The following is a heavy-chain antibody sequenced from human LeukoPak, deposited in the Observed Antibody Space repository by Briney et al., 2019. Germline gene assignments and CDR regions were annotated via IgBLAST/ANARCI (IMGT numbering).Heavy chain of an antibody. Sequence: GESLKTSCKGSGYSFTSYCIGWVRQMPGKGLEWMGIIYPGDSGPTYSPSFQGQVTISVDKSINTAYLQWSSLQASDTAMYYCGMSGDRVPLQDDVFDVWGQGTMVTVST. D-gene: IGHD1-26*01. V-gene: IGHV5-51*01. CDR1: GYSFTSYC. CDR3: GMSGDRVPLQDDVFDV. CDR2: IYPGDSGP. J-gene: IGHJ3*01.